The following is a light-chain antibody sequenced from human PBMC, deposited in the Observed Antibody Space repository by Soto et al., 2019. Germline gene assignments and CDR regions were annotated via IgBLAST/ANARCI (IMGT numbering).Light chain of an antibody. CDR3: HVWDSSTVV. Sequence: SYELTQPLSVSVALGQTARITCGGNNIGSKSVHWYQQKPGQAPVLVIYRDGYRPSGIPERFSGSTSGNTATLTISRAQAGDEADYYCHVWDSSTVVFGGGTKLTVL. J-gene: IGLJ2*01. CDR2: RDG. CDR1: NIGSKS. V-gene: IGLV3-9*01.